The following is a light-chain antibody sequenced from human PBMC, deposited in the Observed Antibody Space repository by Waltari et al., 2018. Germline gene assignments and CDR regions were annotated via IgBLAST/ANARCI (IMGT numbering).Light chain of an antibody. Sequence: IVLPQSTATLSLSPGERATLPCRASTSVSSSLAWYQPKPGPAPRLLIYDASDRATGLPARFSGSGSGTDFTLTITSLGPEDFAVYYCQHRNHWLTFGGGTRVEIK. CDR2: DAS. V-gene: IGKV3-11*01. CDR1: TSVSSS. CDR3: QHRNHWLT. J-gene: IGKJ4*01.